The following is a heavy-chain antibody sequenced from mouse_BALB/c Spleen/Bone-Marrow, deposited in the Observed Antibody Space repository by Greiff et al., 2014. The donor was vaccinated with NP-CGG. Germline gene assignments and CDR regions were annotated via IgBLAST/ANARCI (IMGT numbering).Heavy chain of an antibody. J-gene: IGHJ4*01. D-gene: IGHD1-2*01. Sequence: QVQLKESGAELVRPGTSVKISCKASGYAFTNYWLDWVKQSPGHGLEWIGDIYPGSGNTYFNEKFKGKATLTADKSSSTAYMQLSSLTSEDSAVYFCARPQFISGMHYAMTTGVKEPQSPSPQ. CDR2: IYPGSGNT. V-gene: IGHV1-63*01. CDR1: GYAFTNYW. CDR3: ARPQFISGMHYAMTT.